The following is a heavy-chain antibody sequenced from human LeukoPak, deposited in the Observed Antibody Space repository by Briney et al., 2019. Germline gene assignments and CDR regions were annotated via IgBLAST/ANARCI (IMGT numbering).Heavy chain of an antibody. V-gene: IGHV4-38-2*01. Sequence: SATLSLTCAVSGYSISSGYYWGWIRQPTGNGLEWIGSIYHSGSTYYNPSLKSRVTISVDTSKNQFSLKLSSVTAADTAVYYCARHLRRYNLNDDNWFDPWGQGTLVTVSS. D-gene: IGHD1-1*01. J-gene: IGHJ5*02. CDR3: ARHLRRYNLNDDNWFDP. CDR2: IYHSGST. CDR1: GYSISSGYY.